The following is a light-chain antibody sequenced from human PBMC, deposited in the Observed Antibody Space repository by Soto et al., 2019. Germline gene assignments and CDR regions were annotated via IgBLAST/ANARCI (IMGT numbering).Light chain of an antibody. CDR3: QSYGTSLSGLYG. V-gene: IGLV1-40*01. CDR2: SNN. CDR1: SSNIGAGKD. J-gene: IGLJ1*01. Sequence: QSVLTQPPSVSGAPGQRVTISCTGSSSNIGAGKDVHWYQQLPGTAPKVLIYSNNNRPSGVPDRFSVSKSGTSASLAITGLQVEDEADYFCQSYGTSLSGLYGFGTGTKVTVL.